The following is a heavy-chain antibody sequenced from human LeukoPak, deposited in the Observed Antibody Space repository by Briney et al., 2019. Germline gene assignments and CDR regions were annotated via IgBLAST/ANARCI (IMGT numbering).Heavy chain of an antibody. CDR3: ARASIMTIFALAI. Sequence: ASVKVSCKASGYSFTSHGIIWVRQAPGQGPEWMGWVSTNNGDTNYAQKFQGRVTMTTDTSTYTAYMELRSLRSDDTAVYYCARASIMTIFALAIWGQGTRVTVSS. CDR1: GYSFTSHG. J-gene: IGHJ3*02. CDR2: VSTNNGDT. V-gene: IGHV1-18*01. D-gene: IGHD3-3*01.